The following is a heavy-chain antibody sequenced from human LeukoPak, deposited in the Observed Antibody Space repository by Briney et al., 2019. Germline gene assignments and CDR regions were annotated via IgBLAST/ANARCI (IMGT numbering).Heavy chain of an antibody. CDR3: ARDGSSWEYNWFDP. CDR2: IYYSGST. D-gene: IGHD6-13*01. Sequence: SETLSLTCTVSGGSISSHYWSWIRQPPGKGLEWIGYIYYSGSTNYNPSLKSRVTMSVDTSKNQFSLKLSSVTAADTAVYYCARDGSSWEYNWFDPWGQGTLVTVSS. J-gene: IGHJ5*02. CDR1: GGSISSHY. V-gene: IGHV4-59*11.